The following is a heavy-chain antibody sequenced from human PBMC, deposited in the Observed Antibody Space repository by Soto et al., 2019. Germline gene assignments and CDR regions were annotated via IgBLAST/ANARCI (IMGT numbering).Heavy chain of an antibody. CDR3: ARLEDCSSTSCYTPDFDY. CDR1: GFTFSSYW. V-gene: IGHV3-7*01. Sequence: LSLTCAASGFTFSSYWMSWVRQAPGKGLEWVANIKQDGSEKYYVDSVKGRFTISRDNAKNSLYLQMNSLRAEDTAVYYCARLEDCSSTSCYTPDFDYWGQGTLVTVSS. J-gene: IGHJ4*02. CDR2: IKQDGSEK. D-gene: IGHD2-2*02.